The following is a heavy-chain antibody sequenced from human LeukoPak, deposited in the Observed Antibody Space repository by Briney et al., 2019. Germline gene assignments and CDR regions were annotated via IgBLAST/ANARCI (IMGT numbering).Heavy chain of an antibody. D-gene: IGHD3-10*01. CDR2: IYYSGST. CDR3: ARDRDGFDY. J-gene: IGHJ4*02. Sequence: SQTLSLTCTLSGVSISSGDYYWSWVRQPPGKGLGWIVYIYYSGSTYYNPSLKSRVTISVDTSKNQFSLKLSSVTAADTAVYYCARDRDGFDYWGQGTLVTVSS. CDR1: GVSISSGDYY. V-gene: IGHV4-30-4*01.